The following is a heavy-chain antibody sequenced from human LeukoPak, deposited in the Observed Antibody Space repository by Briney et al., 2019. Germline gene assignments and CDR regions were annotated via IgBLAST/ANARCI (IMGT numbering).Heavy chain of an antibody. D-gene: IGHD1-26*01. CDR2: IYTSGST. CDR1: GGSISSGSYY. CDR3: ARDSGSYPYQD. Sequence: SETLPLTCTVSGGSISSGSYYWSWIRQPAGKGLEWIGRIYTSGSTNYNPSLKSRVTISVDTSKNQFSLKLSSVTAADTAVYYCARDSGSYPYQDWGQGTLVTVSS. V-gene: IGHV4-61*02. J-gene: IGHJ4*02.